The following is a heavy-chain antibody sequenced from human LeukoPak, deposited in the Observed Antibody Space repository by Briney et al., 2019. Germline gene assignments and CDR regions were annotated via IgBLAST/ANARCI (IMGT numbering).Heavy chain of an antibody. CDR2: ISGSSSTI. D-gene: IGHD3-3*01. CDR1: GFTFSGNS. Sequence: PGGSLRLSCAASGFTFSGNSMNWVRQAPGKGLEWVAYISGSSSTIYIADSVTGRFTISRDNAKNSLYLQMNSLRAEDTALYYCARGQGDFWSGSYYYYYMDVWGKGTTVTVSS. J-gene: IGHJ6*03. CDR3: ARGQGDFWSGSYYYYYMDV. V-gene: IGHV3-48*04.